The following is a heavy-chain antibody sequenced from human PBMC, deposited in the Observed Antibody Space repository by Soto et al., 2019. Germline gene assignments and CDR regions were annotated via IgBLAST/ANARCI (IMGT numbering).Heavy chain of an antibody. CDR1: GFTFSNYA. CDR3: AIGGRCSSTSCPPSHLDY. V-gene: IGHV3-23*01. CDR2: ISGSGGTT. J-gene: IGHJ4*02. Sequence: GGSLRLSCAASGFTFSNYAMTWVRQAPGKGLEWVSAISGSGGTTYYADSVRGRFTISRDNSKNTLYLQMSSLTAEATAVYYCAIGGRCSSTSCPPSHLDYWGQGTLVTVSS. D-gene: IGHD2-2*01.